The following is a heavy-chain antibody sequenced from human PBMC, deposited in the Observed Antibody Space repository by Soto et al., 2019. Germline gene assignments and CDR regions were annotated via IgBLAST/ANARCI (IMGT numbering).Heavy chain of an antibody. Sequence: SETLSLTCTVSGGSISSYYWSWIRQPPGKGLEWIGYIYYSGSTNYNPSLKSRVTISVDTSKNQFSLKLSSVTAADTAVYYCARFYGDYFNWFDPWGQGTLVTVSS. J-gene: IGHJ5*02. CDR2: IYYSGST. D-gene: IGHD4-17*01. V-gene: IGHV4-59*01. CDR1: GGSISSYY. CDR3: ARFYGDYFNWFDP.